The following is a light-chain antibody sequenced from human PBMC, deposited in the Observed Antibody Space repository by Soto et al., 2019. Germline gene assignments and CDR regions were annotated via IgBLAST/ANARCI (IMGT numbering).Light chain of an antibody. J-gene: IGKJ1*01. CDR3: QQYNNWPRT. Sequence: EIVMTQSPATLSVSPGERATLSCRASQSVSSNLAWYQQIPGQAPRLLIYGASTRATDIPARFSGSGSGTEFTLTISSLQSEDFAVYYCQQYNNWPRTFGQGTKVEIK. V-gene: IGKV3-15*01. CDR1: QSVSSN. CDR2: GAS.